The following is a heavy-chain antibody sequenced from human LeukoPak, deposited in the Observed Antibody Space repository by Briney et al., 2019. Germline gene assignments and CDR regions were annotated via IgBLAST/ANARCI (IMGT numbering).Heavy chain of an antibody. V-gene: IGHV3-15*01. J-gene: IGHJ4*02. CDR1: GYSISSGYY. Sequence: NSSETLCLTCAVSGYSISSGYYWGWIRQPPGKGLEWVGRIKSNPDGGTADYGAAVKGRFTISRDDSRNMLYLQLRNLRAEDTAVYYCTTLSYDVHYWGRGTLVTVSS. D-gene: IGHD3-3*01. CDR3: TTLSYDVHY. CDR2: IKSNPDGGTA.